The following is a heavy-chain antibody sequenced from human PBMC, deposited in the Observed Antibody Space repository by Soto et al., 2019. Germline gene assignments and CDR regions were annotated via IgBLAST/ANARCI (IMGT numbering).Heavy chain of an antibody. CDR3: AREDSSSGSY. J-gene: IGHJ4*02. D-gene: IGHD6-6*01. V-gene: IGHV3-30-3*01. Sequence: PGGSLRLSCAASGFTFSSYAMHWVRQAPGKGLEWVAVISYDGSNKYYADSVKGRFTISRDNSKNTLYLQMNSLRAEDTAVYYCAREDSSSGSYWGQGTLVTVSS. CDR1: GFTFSSYA. CDR2: ISYDGSNK.